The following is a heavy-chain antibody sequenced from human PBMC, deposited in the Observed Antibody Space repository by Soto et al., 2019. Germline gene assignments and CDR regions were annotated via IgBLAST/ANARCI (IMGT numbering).Heavy chain of an antibody. CDR2: ISAYNGNT. J-gene: IGHJ3*02. CDR3: ARVRTMIVVVPDAFDI. Sequence: ASVKVSCKASGYTFTSYGISWVRQAPGQGLEWMGWISAYNGNTNYAQKLQGRVTMTTDTSTSTAYMELSSLRSDDTAVYYCARVRTMIVVVPDAFDIWGQGTMVTVSS. CDR1: GYTFTSYG. D-gene: IGHD3-22*01. V-gene: IGHV1-18*01.